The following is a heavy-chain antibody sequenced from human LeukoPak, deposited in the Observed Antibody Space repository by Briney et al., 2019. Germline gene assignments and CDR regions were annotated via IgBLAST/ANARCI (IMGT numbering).Heavy chain of an antibody. CDR3: AKFFSGYDFWSGLDY. V-gene: IGHV3-23*01. D-gene: IGHD3-3*01. J-gene: IGHJ4*02. Sequence: PGRSLRLSCAASGFTFSSYAMSWVRQAPGKGLEWVSAISGSGGSTYYADSVKGRFTISRDNSKNTLYLQMNSLRAEDTAVYYCAKFFSGYDFWSGLDYWGQGTLVTVSS. CDR2: ISGSGGST. CDR1: GFTFSSYA.